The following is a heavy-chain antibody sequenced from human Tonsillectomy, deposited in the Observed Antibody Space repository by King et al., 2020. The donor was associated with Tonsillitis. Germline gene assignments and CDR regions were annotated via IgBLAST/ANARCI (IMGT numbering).Heavy chain of an antibody. Sequence: VQLVESGGGVVQPGRSLRLSCVASGFTFSSYGMHWVRQAPGKGLEWVSVIWYDGSNKYYVDSVKGRFTISRDNSKNTLYLKMNSLRAEDTAVDHCARDPGIVVVAQRDYGMDVWGQGTTVTVSS. V-gene: IGHV3-33*01. CDR1: GFTFSSYG. J-gene: IGHJ6*02. CDR3: ARDPGIVVVAQRDYGMDV. D-gene: IGHD2-15*01. CDR2: IWYDGSNK.